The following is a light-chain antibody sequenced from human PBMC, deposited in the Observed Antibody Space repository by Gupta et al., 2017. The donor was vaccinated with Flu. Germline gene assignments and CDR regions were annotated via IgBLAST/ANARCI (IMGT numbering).Light chain of an antibody. CDR1: SSDVGGYNY. Sequence: QSALTQPPSASGPPGQSVTISCTGTSSDVGGYNYVSWYQQHPGKAPNLMIYEVSKRPSGVPDRFSGSKSGNTASLTVSGLQAEDEADYYCSSYAGSNNVVFGGGTKLTVL. CDR2: EVS. J-gene: IGLJ2*01. CDR3: SSYAGSNNVV. V-gene: IGLV2-8*01.